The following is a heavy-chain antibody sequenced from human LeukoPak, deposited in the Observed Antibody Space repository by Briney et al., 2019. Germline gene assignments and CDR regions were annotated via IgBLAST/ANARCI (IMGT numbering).Heavy chain of an antibody. CDR2: INHSGST. D-gene: IGHD6-19*01. V-gene: IGHV4-34*01. CDR1: GGSFSGYY. CDR3: ASLSGWLDY. Sequence: PSETLSLTCAVYGGSFSGYYWSWIRQPPGKGLEWIGEINHSGSTNYNPSLKSRVTMSVDTSENQFSLKLSSVTAADTAVYYCASLSGWLDYWGQGTLVTVSS. J-gene: IGHJ4*02.